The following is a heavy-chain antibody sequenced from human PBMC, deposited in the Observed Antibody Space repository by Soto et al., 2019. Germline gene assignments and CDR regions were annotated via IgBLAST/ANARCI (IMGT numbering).Heavy chain of an antibody. D-gene: IGHD2-15*01. CDR2: IYYSGST. Sequence: SETLSLTCTVSGGSISSGDYYWSWIRQPPGTGLEWIGYIYYSGSTYYNPSLKSRVTISVDTSKNQFSLKLSSVTAADTAVYYCARVVVVAATQNAEDNRRYYYYGMDVWGQGTTVTVSS. CDR3: ARVVVVAATQNAEDNRRYYYYGMDV. J-gene: IGHJ6*02. CDR1: GGSISSGDYY. V-gene: IGHV4-30-4*01.